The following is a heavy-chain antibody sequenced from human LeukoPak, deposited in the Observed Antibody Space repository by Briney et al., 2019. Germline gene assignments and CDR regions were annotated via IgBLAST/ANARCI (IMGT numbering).Heavy chain of an antibody. D-gene: IGHD3-22*01. CDR3: ARDPAGAYYYDSSGYYLDY. Sequence: ASVKVSCKASGYTFTSYGISWVRQAPGQGLEWMGWISAYNGNTNYAQKLQGRVTMTTDTSTSTAYMELRSLRSDDTAVYYCARDPAGAYYYDSSGYYLDYWGQGTLVTVSS. J-gene: IGHJ4*02. CDR1: GYTFTSYG. V-gene: IGHV1-18*01. CDR2: ISAYNGNT.